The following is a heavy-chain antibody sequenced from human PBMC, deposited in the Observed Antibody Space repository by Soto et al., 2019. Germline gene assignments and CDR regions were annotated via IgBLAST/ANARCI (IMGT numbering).Heavy chain of an antibody. V-gene: IGHV6-1*01. Sequence: LSLSFSISGDSVSSNTAAWNCIRSSPSRGLEWLGRTYYRSNWRHDYAVSVKSRITVNPDTSKNHFSLQLNSVTPDDTAVYYCARGVAGSGFDLWGQGTLVTV. D-gene: IGHD6-19*01. J-gene: IGHJ4*02. CDR3: ARGVAGSGFDL. CDR2: TYYRSNWRH. CDR1: GDSVSSNTAA.